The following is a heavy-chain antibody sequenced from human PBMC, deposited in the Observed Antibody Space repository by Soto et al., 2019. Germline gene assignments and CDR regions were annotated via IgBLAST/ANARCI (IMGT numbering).Heavy chain of an antibody. D-gene: IGHD7-27*01. V-gene: IGHV6-1*01. CDR1: GDRVSTNSAT. Sequence: SQTLSLTWDISGDRVSTNSATWNWIRQSPSRGPEWLGRTYYRSKWYNDYAVSVKSRINISPDTSKNQLSLHLNSVTTDDTAVYYCVRLTGNSWLDSWGKGTLVTVS. CDR3: VRLTGNSWLDS. CDR2: TYYRSKWYN. J-gene: IGHJ5*01.